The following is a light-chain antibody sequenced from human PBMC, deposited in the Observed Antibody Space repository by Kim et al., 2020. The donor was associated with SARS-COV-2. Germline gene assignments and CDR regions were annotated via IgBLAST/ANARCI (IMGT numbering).Light chain of an antibody. CDR2: DAF. J-gene: IGKJ1*01. CDR1: QSISSS. CDR3: QRYDNWPWA. V-gene: IGKV3-15*01. Sequence: EIVMTQSPATLSVSPGERVTLSCRASQSISSSLAWYQHKPGQPTRLLIYDAFNRATGVPARFSVSGSGTEFTLTISSLQSEDFAVYYCQRYDNWPWAFGQGTKVDIK.